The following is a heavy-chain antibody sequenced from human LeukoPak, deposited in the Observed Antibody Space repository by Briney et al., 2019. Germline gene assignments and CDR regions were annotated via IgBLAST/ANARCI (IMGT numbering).Heavy chain of an antibody. J-gene: IGHJ4*02. CDR3: ARADPNDFWSGNEPSPFDY. Sequence: SVKVSCKASGGTFSSYAISWVRQAPGQGLEWMGGIIPIFGTANYAQKFQGRVTITADESTSTAYMELSSLRSEDTAVYYCARADPNDFWSGNEPSPFDYWGQGTLVTVSS. D-gene: IGHD3-3*01. CDR1: GGTFSSYA. V-gene: IGHV1-69*13. CDR2: IIPIFGTA.